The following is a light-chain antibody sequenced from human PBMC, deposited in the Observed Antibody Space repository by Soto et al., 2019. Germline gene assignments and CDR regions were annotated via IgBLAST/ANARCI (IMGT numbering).Light chain of an antibody. Sequence: EIVLTQCPCTLSVSPGERATLSCRASQSVSSNLVWYQQRPGQAPRLLFYAASIRATAVPARFTASGSGTEFTLTISSLQSEDFAVYYCQQYNTWPRTFGQGTKVDIK. J-gene: IGKJ1*01. CDR3: QQYNTWPRT. CDR2: AAS. CDR1: QSVSSN. V-gene: IGKV3-15*01.